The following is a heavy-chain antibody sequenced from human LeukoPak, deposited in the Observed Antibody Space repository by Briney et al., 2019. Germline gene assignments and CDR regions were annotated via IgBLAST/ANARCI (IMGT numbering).Heavy chain of an antibody. CDR1: GFAFSNYW. V-gene: IGHV3-7*01. CDR2: LNQDGSEK. Sequence: PGGSLRLSCAASGFAFSNYWMTWVRQAPGKGLQWVANLNQDGSEKYYVDSLKGRFTISRDNAINSLYLQMNSLRAEDTAVYYCARVEAATTNPRFDFWGQGTLVTVSS. CDR3: ARVEAATTNPRFDF. D-gene: IGHD1-1*01. J-gene: IGHJ4*02.